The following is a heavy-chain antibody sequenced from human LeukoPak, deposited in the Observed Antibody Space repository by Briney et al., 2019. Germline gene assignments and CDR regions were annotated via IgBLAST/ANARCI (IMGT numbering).Heavy chain of an antibody. CDR2: FSASGNG. Sequence: PSETLSLTCTVSGDSISSDDYYWSWIRQPAGKGLEWIGRFSASGNGNYNPSLKSRLTISLDTSKNQFSLKLTSVTAADTAVYYSARDNRYCNGGYCSNWFDPWGQGTLVTVSS. D-gene: IGHD2-15*01. V-gene: IGHV4-61*02. CDR3: ARDNRYCNGGYCSNWFDP. CDR1: GDSISSDDYY. J-gene: IGHJ5*02.